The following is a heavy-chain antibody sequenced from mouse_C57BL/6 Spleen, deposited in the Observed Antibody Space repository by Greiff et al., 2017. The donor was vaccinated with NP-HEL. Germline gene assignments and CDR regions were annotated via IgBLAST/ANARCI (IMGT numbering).Heavy chain of an antibody. CDR3: ARGGDTGAMDY. D-gene: IGHD3-3*01. CDR2: ISYDGSN. CDR1: GYSITSGYY. J-gene: IGHJ4*01. V-gene: IGHV3-6*01. Sequence: DVQLVESGPGLVKPSQSLSLTCSVTGYSITSGYYWNWIRQFPGNKLEWMGYISYDGSNNYNPSLKNRISITRDTSKNQFFLKLNSVTTEDTATYYCARGGDTGAMDYWGQGTSVTVSS.